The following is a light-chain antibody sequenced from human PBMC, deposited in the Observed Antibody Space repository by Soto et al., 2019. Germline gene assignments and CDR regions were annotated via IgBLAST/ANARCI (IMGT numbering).Light chain of an antibody. J-gene: IGKJ1*01. CDR1: QSVSSN. Sequence: EIVMTQSPATLSVSPGEGATLSCRASQSVSSNLAWYQQKPGQAPRLLIYGASTRDTGIPARFSGSGSGTECSLTISSLQSEDFAVYYCQQYNNWVWTFGQGTKVEIK. CDR3: QQYNNWVWT. V-gene: IGKV3-15*01. CDR2: GAS.